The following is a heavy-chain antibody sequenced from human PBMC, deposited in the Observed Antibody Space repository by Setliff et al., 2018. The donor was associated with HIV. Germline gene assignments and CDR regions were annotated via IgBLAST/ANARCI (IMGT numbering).Heavy chain of an antibody. CDR2: IRSDGSP. D-gene: IGHD3-9*01. CDR1: GASISSHNYY. V-gene: IGHV4-39*02. Sequence: SETLSLTCTVSGASISSHNYYWGWIRQSPGKGLEWIASIRSDGSPYYNPSLQSRVIISVDTSKNQISLKLNSVTASDTAVYYCARERYDISESYQYYYYMDVWGKGTTVTVSS. J-gene: IGHJ6*03. CDR3: ARERYDISESYQYYYYMDV.